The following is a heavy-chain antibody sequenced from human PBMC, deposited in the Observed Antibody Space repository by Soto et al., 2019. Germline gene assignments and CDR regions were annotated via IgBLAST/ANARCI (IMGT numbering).Heavy chain of an antibody. J-gene: IGHJ6*02. V-gene: IGHV1-18*04. CDR2: ISAYNGDT. CDR3: ARDHGSRNIPYYGMDV. CDR1: AYTFTSYG. Sequence: ASVKVSCKASAYTFTSYGISWVRQAPGQGLECMGWISAYNGDTNYAQKLQGRVTMTTDTSTSTAYMELRRLRSDDTAVYYCARDHGSRNIPYYGMDVWGQGTTVTVSS. D-gene: IGHD3-10*01.